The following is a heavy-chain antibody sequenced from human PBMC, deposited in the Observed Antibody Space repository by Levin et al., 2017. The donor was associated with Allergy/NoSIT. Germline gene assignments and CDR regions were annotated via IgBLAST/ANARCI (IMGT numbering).Heavy chain of an antibody. J-gene: IGHJ4*02. CDR2: VSPKTGDA. V-gene: IGHV1-8*01. Sequence: ASVKVSCKASGYTFTSYDINWVRQATGQGLEWMGWVSPKTGDAGYTQNFQGRVTMTWDTSIGTAFMDLSSLGSEDTAIYYCTRVTSGRLNFEYWGQGTLVTVSS. CDR1: GYTFTSYD. D-gene: IGHD6-19*01. CDR3: TRVTSGRLNFEY.